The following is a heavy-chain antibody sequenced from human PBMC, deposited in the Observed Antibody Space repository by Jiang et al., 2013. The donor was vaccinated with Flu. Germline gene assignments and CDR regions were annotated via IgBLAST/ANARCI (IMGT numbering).Heavy chain of an antibody. J-gene: IGHJ4*02. CDR1: GFTFSSYA. CDR3: ASSPGYGENDY. CDR2: ISYDGSNK. D-gene: IGHD1-1*01. Sequence: QLVESGGGVVQPGRSLRLSCAASGFTFSSYAMHWVRQAPGKGLEWVAVISYDGSNKYYADSVKGRFTISRDNSKNTLYLQMNSLRAEDTAVYYCASSPGYGENDYWGQGTLVTVSS. V-gene: IGHV3-30*04.